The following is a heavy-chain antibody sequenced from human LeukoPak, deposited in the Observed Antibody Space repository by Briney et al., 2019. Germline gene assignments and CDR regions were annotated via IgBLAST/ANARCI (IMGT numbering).Heavy chain of an antibody. Sequence: SETLSLTCTVSGGISNYYWSWIRQLPGKGLEWIGNIHYSGSTNYNPSLKSRVTISVDTSKNQFSLKLSSVTAADTAVYYCAKSYSGYVLDYWGQGTLVTVSS. CDR1: GGISNYY. D-gene: IGHD5-12*01. J-gene: IGHJ4*02. V-gene: IGHV4-59*08. CDR2: IHYSGST. CDR3: AKSYSGYVLDY.